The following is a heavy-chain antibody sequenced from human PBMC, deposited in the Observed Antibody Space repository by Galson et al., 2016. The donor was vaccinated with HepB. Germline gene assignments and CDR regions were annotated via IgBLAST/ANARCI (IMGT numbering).Heavy chain of an antibody. V-gene: IGHV4-39*07. J-gene: IGHJ4*02. CDR2: IYYSGSI. CDR3: AWGWLHGDN. Sequence: TLSLTCTVSSGSISSSTYYWAWIRQPPGKGLEWLGSIYYSGSIYYNPYLKIRVTMSEDMSKNQFSLKLTSGTAADTAVYYCAWGWLHGDNWGQGTLVTVSS. CDR1: SGSISSSTYY. D-gene: IGHD3-9*01.